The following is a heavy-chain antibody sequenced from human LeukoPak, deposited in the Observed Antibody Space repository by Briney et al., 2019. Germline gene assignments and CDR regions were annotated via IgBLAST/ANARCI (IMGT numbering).Heavy chain of an antibody. Sequence: GGSPRLSCAASAFSLSDYWMSWVRQTPGKGLEWVANIKQDGSEKYYVGSVKGRFTISRDNVKNALYLQMNSLRVEDTGVYYCVRGAYYAAYWGQGTLVTVSS. CDR2: IKQDGSEK. V-gene: IGHV3-7*01. CDR1: AFSLSDYW. D-gene: IGHD2/OR15-2a*01. CDR3: VRGAYYAAY. J-gene: IGHJ4*02.